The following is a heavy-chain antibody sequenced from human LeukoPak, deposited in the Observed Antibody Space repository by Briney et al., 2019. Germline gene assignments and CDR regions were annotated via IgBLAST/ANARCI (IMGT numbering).Heavy chain of an antibody. CDR2: INHSGST. D-gene: IGHD5-18*01. CDR3: ARQNVDTAMVTGYYFDY. J-gene: IGHJ4*02. CDR1: GGSFSGYY. Sequence: PSETLSLTCAVYGGSFSGYYWSWIRQPPGKGLEWIGEINHSGSTNYNPSLKSRVTISVDTSKNQFSLKLSSVTAADTAVYYCARQNVDTAMVTGYYFDYWGQGTLVTVSS. V-gene: IGHV4-34*01.